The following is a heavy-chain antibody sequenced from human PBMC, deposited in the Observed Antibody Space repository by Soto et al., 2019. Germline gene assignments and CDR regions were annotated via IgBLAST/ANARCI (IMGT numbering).Heavy chain of an antibody. D-gene: IGHD2-21*02. J-gene: IGHJ4*02. CDR3: ARGGYGGNSEDYFDY. CDR1: GGSISSYY. Sequence: QVQLQESGPGLVKPSETLSLTCTVSGGSISSYYWSWIRQPPGKGLAWIGYIYYSGSTNYNPSLKSRVTISVDTSKNQFSLKLSSVTAADTAVYYCARGGYGGNSEDYFDYWGQGTLVTVSS. CDR2: IYYSGST. V-gene: IGHV4-59*01.